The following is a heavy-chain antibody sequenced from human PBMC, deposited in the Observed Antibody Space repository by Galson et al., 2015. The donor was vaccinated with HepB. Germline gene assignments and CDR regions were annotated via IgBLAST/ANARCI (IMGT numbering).Heavy chain of an antibody. Sequence: SLRLSCAVSGFPFSGHYMAWIRQAPGKGLEWVAYVSHSGQEEYADSVRGRFTISRDIARNLLSLQMNSLRGADTGVYYCARDATLGGTRAWHLDVWGRGTLVNVS. J-gene: IGHJ2*01. D-gene: IGHD7-27*01. CDR2: VSHSGQE. CDR3: ARDATLGGTRAWHLDV. CDR1: GFPFSGHY. V-gene: IGHV3-69-1*02.